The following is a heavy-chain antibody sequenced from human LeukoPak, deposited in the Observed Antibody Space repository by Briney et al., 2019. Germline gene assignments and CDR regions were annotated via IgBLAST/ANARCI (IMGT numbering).Heavy chain of an antibody. CDR1: GGSISSYY. J-gene: IGHJ4*02. Sequence: SETLSFTCTVSGGSISSYYWSWIRQPPGKGLEWIGYIYYSGSTNYNPSLKSRVTISVDTSKNQFSLKLSSVTAADTAVYYCARGGLYDSGGYPPDFDYWGQGTLVTVSS. CDR3: ARGGLYDSGGYPPDFDY. CDR2: IYYSGST. V-gene: IGHV4-59*01. D-gene: IGHD3-22*01.